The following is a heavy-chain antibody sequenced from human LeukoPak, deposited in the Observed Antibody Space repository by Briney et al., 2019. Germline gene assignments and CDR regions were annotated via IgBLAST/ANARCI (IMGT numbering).Heavy chain of an antibody. D-gene: IGHD3-10*01. Sequence: GGSLRLSCAASGFTVNSNDMSWVRQAPGKGLEWVAVIYSGGSTYYADSVKGRFTISRDKSENRLYLQMNSLRAEDTAVYYCAKDIRGSGSYGWFDPWGQGTLVTVSS. CDR3: AKDIRGSGSYGWFDP. CDR2: IYSGGST. V-gene: IGHV3-53*01. J-gene: IGHJ5*02. CDR1: GFTVNSND.